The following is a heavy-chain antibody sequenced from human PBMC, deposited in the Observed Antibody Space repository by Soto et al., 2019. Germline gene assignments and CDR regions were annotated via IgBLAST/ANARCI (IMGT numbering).Heavy chain of an antibody. CDR2: IYYSGRT. CDR3: ARQQGLVLNAFDI. V-gene: IGHV4-59*01. D-gene: IGHD6-19*01. J-gene: IGHJ3*02. CDR1: GGSISSYY. Sequence: QVQLQESGPGLVKPSETLSLTCTVSGGSISSYYWCWIRQPPGKGLEWIGYIYYSGRTNYNPSLKSRGTISVDTAKNQFTLKLSAVTAEDTAVYYCARQQGLVLNAFDIWGQGTMVTVSS.